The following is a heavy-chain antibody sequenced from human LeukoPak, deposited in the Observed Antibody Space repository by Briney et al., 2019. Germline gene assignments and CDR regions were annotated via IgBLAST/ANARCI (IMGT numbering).Heavy chain of an antibody. CDR1: GGTFSSYA. Sequence: SVKVSCKASGGTFSSYAISWVRQAPGQGLEWMGGIIPIFGTANYAQKFQGRVTITADESTSTAYMELSSLRSEDTAVYYCARVTVITLTRGYYFDYWGQGTLVTVSS. D-gene: IGHD3-22*01. CDR2: IIPIFGTA. J-gene: IGHJ4*02. V-gene: IGHV1-69*01. CDR3: ARVTVITLTRGYYFDY.